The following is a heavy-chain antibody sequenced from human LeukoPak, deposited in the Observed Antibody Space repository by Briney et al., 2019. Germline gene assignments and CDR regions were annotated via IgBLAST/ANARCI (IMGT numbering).Heavy chain of an antibody. CDR2: IIHSGST. Sequence: SETLSLTCAVYGGSFSGYYWSWIRQPPGKGLEWIGEIIHSGSTNYNPSLKSRVTISVDTSKNQFSLKLSSVTAADTAVYYCARAPRGYCSGGSCGRRFDPWGQGTLVTVSS. J-gene: IGHJ5*02. D-gene: IGHD2-15*01. V-gene: IGHV4-34*12. CDR3: ARAPRGYCSGGSCGRRFDP. CDR1: GGSFSGYY.